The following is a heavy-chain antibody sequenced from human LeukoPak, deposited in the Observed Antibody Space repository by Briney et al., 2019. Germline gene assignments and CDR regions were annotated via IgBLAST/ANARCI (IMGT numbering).Heavy chain of an antibody. D-gene: IGHD3-22*01. Sequence: ASVKVSCKASGGTFSSYAISWVRQAPGQGLEWMGGIIPIFGTANYAQKFQGRVTITTDESTSTAYMELSSLRSEDTAVYYCARERPDYDSSGYLLYWGQGTLVTVSS. CDR1: GGTFSSYA. CDR3: ARERPDYDSSGYLLY. J-gene: IGHJ4*02. CDR2: IIPIFGTA. V-gene: IGHV1-69*05.